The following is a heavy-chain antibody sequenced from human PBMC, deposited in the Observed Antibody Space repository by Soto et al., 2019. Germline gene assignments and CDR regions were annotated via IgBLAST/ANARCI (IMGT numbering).Heavy chain of an antibody. CDR3: ARSSGYSSGPTDH. J-gene: IGHJ4*02. V-gene: IGHV3-21*01. Sequence: EVQLVESGGGLVKPGGSLRLSCAASRFTFSSYSMNWVRQAPGKGLEWVSSISSSSSYIYYADSVKGRFTISRDNAKNSLYLQMNSLRAEDTAVYYCARSSGYSSGPTDHWGQGTLVTVSS. CDR2: ISSSSSYI. D-gene: IGHD6-19*01. CDR1: RFTFSSYS.